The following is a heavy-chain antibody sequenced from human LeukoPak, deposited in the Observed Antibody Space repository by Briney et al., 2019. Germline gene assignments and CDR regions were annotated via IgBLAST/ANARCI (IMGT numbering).Heavy chain of an antibody. CDR3: ARPYCSANSCYGYFDY. CDR1: GFTFSNYE. J-gene: IGHJ4*02. CDR2: ISSSGSTI. D-gene: IGHD2-15*01. Sequence: GGSLRLSCAASGFTFSNYEMNWVRQAPGKGLEWVSYISSSGSTIYYADSVKGRFTISRDNAKNSLYSQMNNLRAEDTAAYYCARPYCSANSCYGYFDYWGQGTLVTVSS. V-gene: IGHV3-48*03.